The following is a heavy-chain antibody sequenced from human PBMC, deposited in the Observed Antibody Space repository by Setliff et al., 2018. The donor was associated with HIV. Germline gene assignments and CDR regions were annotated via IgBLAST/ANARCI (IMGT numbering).Heavy chain of an antibody. CDR1: GYNLVSYD. CDR2: ISGYNGNT. V-gene: IGHV1-18*01. CDR3: ARQDGTTVLSKDFDY. J-gene: IGHJ4*02. Sequence: ASVKVSCKASGYNLVSYDISWVRQAPGQGLEWMGWISGYNGNTNYAEKLQGRVTMTTDTSTSTVYMELSSLRSDDTAVYYCARQDGTTVLSKDFDYWGQGTLVTVSS. D-gene: IGHD4-17*01.